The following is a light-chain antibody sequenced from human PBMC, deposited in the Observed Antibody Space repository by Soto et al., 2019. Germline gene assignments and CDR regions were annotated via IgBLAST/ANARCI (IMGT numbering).Light chain of an antibody. CDR1: QSISSW. J-gene: IGKJ1*01. CDR2: DAS. Sequence: DIQITQSPSTLSASVGDRVTITCRASQSISSWLAWYQQKPGKAPKLLIYDASSLESGVPSRFSGSGSGTEFTLTISSLQPDDFATYYCQQYNSYSTFGQGPKVDIK. CDR3: QQYNSYST. V-gene: IGKV1-5*01.